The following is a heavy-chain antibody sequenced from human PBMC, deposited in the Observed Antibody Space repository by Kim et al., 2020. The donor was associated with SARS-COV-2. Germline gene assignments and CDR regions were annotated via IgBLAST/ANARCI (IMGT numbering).Heavy chain of an antibody. CDR3: ARSPRNYYYYGMDV. J-gene: IGHJ6*02. V-gene: IGHV1-69*01. Sequence: AQKFQGRVTITADESTSTAYLELSSLRSEDTAVYYCARSPRNYYYYGMDVWGQGTTVTVSS.